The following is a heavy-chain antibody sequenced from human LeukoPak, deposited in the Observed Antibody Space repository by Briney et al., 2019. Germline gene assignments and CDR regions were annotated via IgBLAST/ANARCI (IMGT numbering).Heavy chain of an antibody. CDR1: GFTFDDYA. Sequence: GGSLRLSCAASGFTFDDYAMHWVRQAPGKGLEWVSGISWNSGSIGYADSVKGRFTISRDNAKNSLYLQMNSLRPEDTALYYCAKDSSGSGWNXFDYWGQGTLVTVSS. CDR3: AKDSSGSGWNXFDY. D-gene: IGHD2-15*01. V-gene: IGHV3-9*01. CDR2: ISWNSGSI. J-gene: IGHJ4*02.